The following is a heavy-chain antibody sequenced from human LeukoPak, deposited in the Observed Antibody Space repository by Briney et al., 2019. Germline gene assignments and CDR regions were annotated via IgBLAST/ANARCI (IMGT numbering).Heavy chain of an antibody. J-gene: IGHJ6*02. CDR1: GGSFSSGSYN. V-gene: IGHV4-61*01. D-gene: IGHD6-19*01. CDR3: ARERIAVADYYGMDV. CDR2: FYYSGST. Sequence: SETLSLTCTVSGGSFSSGSYNWSWLRQPPGKGLEWVGNFYYSGSTNYNPSLNSRVTISVDTSKNQFSLKLSSVTAADAAVYYCARERIAVADYYGMDVWGQGTTVTVSS.